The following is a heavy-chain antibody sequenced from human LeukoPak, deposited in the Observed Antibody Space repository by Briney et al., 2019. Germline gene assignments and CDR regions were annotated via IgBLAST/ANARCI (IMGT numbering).Heavy chain of an antibody. V-gene: IGHV3-23*01. J-gene: IGHJ4*02. D-gene: IGHD6-6*01. CDR2: ISGTGGST. CDR1: GFTFSNYA. CDR3: AREDSSSVTFDY. Sequence: GGSLRLSCAASGFTFSNYAMSWVRQAPGKGLEWVAGISGTGGSTHYADSVKGRFTISRDNSKDTLYLQMNSLRAEDTAVYYCAREDSSSVTFDYWGQGTLVTVSS.